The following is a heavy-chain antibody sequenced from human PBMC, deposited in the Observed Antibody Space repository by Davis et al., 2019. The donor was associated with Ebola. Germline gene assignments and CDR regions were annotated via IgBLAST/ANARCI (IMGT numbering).Heavy chain of an antibody. J-gene: IGHJ4*02. V-gene: IGHV3-23*01. CDR3: ATCGFCVSSSGIDY. D-gene: IGHD3-22*01. Sequence: GESLKISCAASGFTFTNYAMNWVRQAPGKGLEWVSAVSGGGSDTFYADSVRGRFTISRDNSKNTLYLQMNSLRADDTAVYYCATCGFCVSSSGIDYRGQGTLVTVSS. CDR2: VSGGGSDT. CDR1: GFTFTNYA.